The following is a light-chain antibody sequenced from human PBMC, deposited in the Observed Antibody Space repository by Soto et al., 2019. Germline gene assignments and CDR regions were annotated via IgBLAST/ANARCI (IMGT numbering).Light chain of an antibody. CDR2: DVS. V-gene: IGLV2-14*01. CDR3: SSYISSSTCV. CDR1: SSDVGGYNY. J-gene: IGLJ1*01. Sequence: QSALTQPASVSGSPRQSITLSCTGTSSDVGGYNYVSWYQQHPGKAPKLMIYDVSNRPSGVSNHFSGSKSGNTASLTISGLHAEDEADYYCSSYISSSTCVFGTGTKVTVL.